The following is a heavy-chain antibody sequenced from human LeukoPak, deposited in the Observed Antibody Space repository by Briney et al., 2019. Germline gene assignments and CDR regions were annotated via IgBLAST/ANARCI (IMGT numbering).Heavy chain of an antibody. CDR2: ISDTGGAT. CDR1: GFTFSNYA. J-gene: IGHJ4*02. D-gene: IGHD3-10*01. Sequence: GGSLRLSCAASGFTFSNYAMSWVRQAPGKGLEWVSSISDTGGATYYAESVKGRFTISRDNARNTFYLQLTSPRDEDTALYYCAKGGGSTFDNCGQGILVTVSS. CDR3: AKGGGSTFDN. V-gene: IGHV3-23*01.